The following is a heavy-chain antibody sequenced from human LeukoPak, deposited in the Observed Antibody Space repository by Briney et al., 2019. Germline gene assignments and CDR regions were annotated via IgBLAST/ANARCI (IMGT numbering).Heavy chain of an antibody. V-gene: IGHV4-34*01. CDR2: INHSGST. Sequence: SETLSLTCTVSGGSISSYYWSWIRQPPGKGLEWIGEINHSGSTNYNPSLKSRVTISLDTSKNLFSLKLISVSATDTAVYYCAKEKWESGLRAFDIWGQGTMVTVSS. D-gene: IGHD1-26*01. CDR1: GGSISSYY. CDR3: AKEKWESGLRAFDI. J-gene: IGHJ3*02.